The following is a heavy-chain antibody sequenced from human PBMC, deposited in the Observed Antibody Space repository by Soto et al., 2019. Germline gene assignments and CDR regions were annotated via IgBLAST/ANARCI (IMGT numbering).Heavy chain of an antibody. V-gene: IGHV2-5*02. CDR3: AHRGTMTIFGLIIDNGIWFDP. CDR1: GFSLSTSGAA. CDR2: IYWDGDK. Sequence: QINLIESGPTLVKPTQTLTLTYTFSGFSLSTSGAAVGWVRQPPGRALEWLALIYWDGDKRYNASLGNRLTITKDTSMNQVVLTLTNVDPADTATYYCAHRGTMTIFGLIIDNGIWFDPWGQGTRVIVSS. D-gene: IGHD3-3*01. J-gene: IGHJ5*02.